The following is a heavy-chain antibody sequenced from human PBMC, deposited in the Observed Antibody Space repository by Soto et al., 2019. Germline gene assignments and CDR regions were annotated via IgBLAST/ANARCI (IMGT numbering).Heavy chain of an antibody. V-gene: IGHV1-18*01. CDR1: GYTFTSYG. J-gene: IGHJ6*02. Sequence: QVQLVQSGAEVKKPGASVKVSCKASGYTFTSYGINWVRQAPGQGLEWLGWISAYDGYTNYAQILQGRVSMTPDTPTKTAYSELRSRRSDDTAMYYCARGGFYDSSGARNYYYYGMNVWGQGTTVTVSS. CDR2: ISAYDGYT. CDR3: ARGGFYDSSGARNYYYYGMNV. D-gene: IGHD3-22*01.